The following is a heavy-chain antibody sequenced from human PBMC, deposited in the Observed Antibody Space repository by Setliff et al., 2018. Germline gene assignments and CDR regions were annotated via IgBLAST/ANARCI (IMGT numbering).Heavy chain of an antibody. CDR1: ALTFSRYW. D-gene: IGHD3-16*01. CDR2: IKQDGSEI. CDR3: AKGGTQDFDY. Sequence: GGSLRLSCAASALTFSRYWMNWVRQAPGKGLEWVANIKQDGSEIYYGDSVRGRFTISRDTAKNSVSLQMNGLRAEDTSVYYCAKGGTQDFDYWGQGTLVTVSS. J-gene: IGHJ4*02. V-gene: IGHV3-7*01.